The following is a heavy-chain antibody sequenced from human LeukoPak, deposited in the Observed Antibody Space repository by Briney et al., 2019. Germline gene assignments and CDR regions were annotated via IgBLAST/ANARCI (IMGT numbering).Heavy chain of an antibody. Sequence: GGSLRLSCSGSGFKFGDSAMHWVRQSPGKGLEWVAGITYNGGNIGYADCVDGRFSISRDHATNSVYLDMNRLRPEDTDFSVCSKATSGSDVDLAFDDWGQGALVTVSA. CDR3: SKATSGSDVDLAFDD. V-gene: IGHV3-9*01. CDR2: ITYNGGNI. CDR1: GFKFGDSA. J-gene: IGHJ4*02. D-gene: IGHD3-10*01.